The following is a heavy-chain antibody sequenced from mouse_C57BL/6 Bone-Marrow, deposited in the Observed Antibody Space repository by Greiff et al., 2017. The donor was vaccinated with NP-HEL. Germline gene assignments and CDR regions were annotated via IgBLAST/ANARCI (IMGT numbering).Heavy chain of an antibody. D-gene: IGHD2-1*01. J-gene: IGHJ2*01. CDR3: ARAGGNYDY. Sequence: QVQLQQSGAELVRPGTSVKVSCKASGYAFTNYLIEWVKQRPGQGLEWIGVINPGSGGTNYNEKFKGKATLTADKSSSTAYMQLSSLTSEDSAVYFCARAGGNYDYWGQGTTVTVSS. CDR1: GYAFTNYL. V-gene: IGHV1-54*01. CDR2: INPGSGGT.